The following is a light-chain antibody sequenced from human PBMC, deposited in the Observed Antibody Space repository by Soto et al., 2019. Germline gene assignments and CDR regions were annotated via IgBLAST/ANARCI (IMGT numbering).Light chain of an antibody. J-gene: IGLJ1*01. CDR1: SSDVGGYNY. CDR2: DVS. Sequence: QSALTQPRSVSGSPGQSITISCTGTSSDVGGYNYVSWYRQHPGKAPKLMIYDVSKRPSGVPDRCSGSKSGNTASLTISGLLAEDEADYYCCSYAGSYTHYVFGTGTKLTVL. V-gene: IGLV2-11*01. CDR3: CSYAGSYTHYV.